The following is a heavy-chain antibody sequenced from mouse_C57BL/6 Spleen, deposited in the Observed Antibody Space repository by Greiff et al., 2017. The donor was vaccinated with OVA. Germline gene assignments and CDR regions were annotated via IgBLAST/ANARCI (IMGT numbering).Heavy chain of an antibody. CDR3: ARGYYGDYAIDY. V-gene: IGHV1-52*01. CDR1: GYTFTSYW. CDR2: IYPSDSET. J-gene: IGHJ4*01. D-gene: IGHD1-1*01. Sequence: QVQLQQPGAELVRPGSSVKLSCKASGYTFTSYWMHWVKQRPIQGLEWIGNIYPSDSETHYNQKFKDKATLTVDKSSSTAYMQLSILTSEDAAVYDCARGYYGDYAIDYWGQGTSVTVSS.